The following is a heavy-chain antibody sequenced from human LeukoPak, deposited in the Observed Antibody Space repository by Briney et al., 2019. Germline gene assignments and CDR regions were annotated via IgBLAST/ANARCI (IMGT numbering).Heavy chain of an antibody. CDR2: IKQDGSDK. CDR1: RFTFSSHW. CDR3: ARDHLTLYNSGWYYYGMDV. Sequence: PGGSLRLSRAASRFTFSSHWMSWIRQAPGKGLEWMANIKQDGSDKYYVDSVKGRFTISRDNAKNSLYLQMNSLRAEDTAVYYCARDHLTLYNSGWYYYGMDVWGQGTTVTVSS. V-gene: IGHV3-7*01. J-gene: IGHJ6*02. D-gene: IGHD6-19*01.